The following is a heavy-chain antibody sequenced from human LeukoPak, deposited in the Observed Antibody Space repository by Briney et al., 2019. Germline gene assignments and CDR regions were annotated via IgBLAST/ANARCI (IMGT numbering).Heavy chain of an antibody. D-gene: IGHD3-10*01. CDR1: GGSISSYY. J-gene: IGHJ4*02. V-gene: IGHV4-59*08. CDR2: IYYSGST. CDR3: ARQIDYGSGSYSSAFDY. Sequence: SETLSLTCTVSGGSISSYYWSWIRQPPGKGLEWIGYIYYSGSTNYNPSLKSRVTISVDTSKNQFSLKLSSVTAADTAVYYCARQIDYGSGSYSSAFDYWGQGTLVTVSS.